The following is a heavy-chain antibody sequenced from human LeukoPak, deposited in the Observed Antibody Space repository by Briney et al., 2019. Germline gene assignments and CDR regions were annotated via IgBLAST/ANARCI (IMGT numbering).Heavy chain of an antibody. D-gene: IGHD3-3*01. CDR2: ISAYNGNT. V-gene: IGHV1-18*01. Sequence: GASVKVSCKASGYTFTSYGISWVRQAPGQGLEWMGWISAYNGNTNYAQKLQGRVTMTTDTSTSTAYMELRSLRSDDTAVYYCARLPPDFWSGYSFDYWGQGTLVTVSS. J-gene: IGHJ4*02. CDR1: GYTFTSYG. CDR3: ARLPPDFWSGYSFDY.